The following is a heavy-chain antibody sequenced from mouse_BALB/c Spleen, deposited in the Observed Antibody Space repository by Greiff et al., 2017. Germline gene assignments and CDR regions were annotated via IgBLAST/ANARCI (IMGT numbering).Heavy chain of an antibody. CDR1: GYTFTSYW. J-gene: IGHJ2*01. CDR2: IDPSDSYT. D-gene: IGHD2-4*01. CDR3: ARVITTWNFDY. V-gene: IGHV1-69*02. Sequence: QVQLQQSGAELVKPGASVKLSCKASGYTFTSYWMHWVKQRPGQGLEWIGEIDPSDSYTNYNQKFKGKATLTVDKSSSTAYMQLSSLTSEDSAVYYCARVITTWNFDYWGQGTTLTVSS.